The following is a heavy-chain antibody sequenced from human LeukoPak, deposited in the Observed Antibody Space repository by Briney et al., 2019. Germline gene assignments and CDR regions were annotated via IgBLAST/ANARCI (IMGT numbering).Heavy chain of an antibody. D-gene: IGHD3-22*01. CDR2: IYSGGST. J-gene: IGHJ6*03. Sequence: EGSLRLSCAASGFTVSSNYMSWVRQAPGKGLEWVSVIYSGGSTYYADSVKGRFTISRDNSKNTLYLQMNSLRAEDTAVYYCARQKGGYYDSSGYYYYMDVWGKGTTVTVSS. V-gene: IGHV3-66*04. CDR1: GFTVSSNY. CDR3: ARQKGGYYDSSGYYYYMDV.